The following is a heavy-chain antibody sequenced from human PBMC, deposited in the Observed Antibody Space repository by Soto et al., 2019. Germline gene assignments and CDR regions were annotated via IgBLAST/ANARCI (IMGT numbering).Heavy chain of an antibody. V-gene: IGHV1-3*05. D-gene: IGHD3-16*01. CDR3: ARDDYYI. CDR2: INAGNGNR. J-gene: IGHJ3*02. Sequence: QVQLVQSGAEEKKPGASVKVPCKASGYTFTSYAMHWVRQAPGQRLEWMGWINAGNGNRKYSQKFQGRVTITRDTSASTAYMELSSLRSEDTAVYYCARDDYYIWGQGTMVTVSS. CDR1: GYTFTSYA.